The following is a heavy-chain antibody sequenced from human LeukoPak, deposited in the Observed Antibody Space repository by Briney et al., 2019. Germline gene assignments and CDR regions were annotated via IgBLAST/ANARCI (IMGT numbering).Heavy chain of an antibody. CDR3: ARDRYSGSYCDY. CDR1: GFPFSSHW. CDR2: IKQDGSKK. D-gene: IGHD1-26*01. Sequence: PGGALRLSCALSGFPFSSHWMSWARQAPGKGREWVANIKQDGSKKYYVDSVKGRFTISRDNAENSLYLQMNSLRAEDTAVYYCARDRYSGSYCDYWGQGTLVTVSS. V-gene: IGHV3-7*01. J-gene: IGHJ4*02.